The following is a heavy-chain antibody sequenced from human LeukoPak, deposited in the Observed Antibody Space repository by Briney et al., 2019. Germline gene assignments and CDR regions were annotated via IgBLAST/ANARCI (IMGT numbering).Heavy chain of an antibody. V-gene: IGHV3-64*01. Sequence: GGSLRLSCAASGFTFSSYAMHWVRQAPGKGLEYVSAISSNGGSTYYANSVKGRFTISRDNSKNTLYLQMGSLRAEDMAVYYCAREGESYTPVYYFDYWGQGTLVTVSS. CDR3: AREGESYTPVYYFDY. CDR2: ISSNGGST. J-gene: IGHJ4*02. D-gene: IGHD1-26*01. CDR1: GFTFSSYA.